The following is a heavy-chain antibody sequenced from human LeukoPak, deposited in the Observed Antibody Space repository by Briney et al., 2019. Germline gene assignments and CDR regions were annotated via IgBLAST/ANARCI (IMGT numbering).Heavy chain of an antibody. D-gene: IGHD2-2*01. V-gene: IGHV1-18*01. CDR1: GYTFSTYG. CDR2: ISAYNGNT. J-gene: IGHJ4*02. CDR3: ARSYIVVVPGAMDY. Sequence: GASVKVSCKTSGYTFSTYGIAWVRQAPGQGLEWMGWISAYNGNTNYAQKLQGRVTMTTDTFTSTAYMELRGLRSDDTAVYYCARSYIVVVPGAMDYWGQGTLVTVSS.